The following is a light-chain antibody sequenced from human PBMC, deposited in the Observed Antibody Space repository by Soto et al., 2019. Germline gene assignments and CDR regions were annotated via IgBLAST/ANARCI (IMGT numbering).Light chain of an antibody. J-gene: IGLJ1*01. Sequence: QSVLTQPASVSESPGQSITISCTGTSSDVESYKLVSWYQQHPDKAPKLIIYEGNKRPSGVSNRFSGSKSGNTASLTISGLQAEDDADYYCCSYAGSTTFYVFVTGTKVTVL. CDR1: SSDVESYKL. CDR3: CSYAGSTTFYV. CDR2: EGN. V-gene: IGLV2-23*01.